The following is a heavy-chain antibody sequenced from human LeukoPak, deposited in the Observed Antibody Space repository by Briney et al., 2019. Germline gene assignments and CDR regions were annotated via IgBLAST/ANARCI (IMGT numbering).Heavy chain of an antibody. CDR1: GFSFRGFL. J-gene: IGHJ4*02. CDR2: INEDGSFT. Sequence: GSPRLPRSTSGFSFRGFLVHLVPQAPRKGLVWGSRINEDGSFTSYADSVKGRFTVSRDNAKNTLYLQMNSLRAEDTAVYYCARDLVMVNTPGDDFDYWGRGTLVTVSS. V-gene: IGHV3-74*01. CDR3: ARDLVMVNTPGDDFDY. D-gene: IGHD2-21*01.